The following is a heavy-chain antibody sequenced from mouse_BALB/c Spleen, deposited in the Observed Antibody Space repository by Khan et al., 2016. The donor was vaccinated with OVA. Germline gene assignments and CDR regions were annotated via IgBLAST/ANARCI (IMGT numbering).Heavy chain of an antibody. Sequence: EVKLQESGGDLVKPGGSLKLSCAASGFTFSSYGMSWVRQTPDKRLEWVATISSGGSYTYYPDSVKGRFTISRDTAKNTLYLQMSSLKSEDTAMYYWAREELRRGGGVAYWGQGTLVTVSA. V-gene: IGHV5-6*01. D-gene: IGHD2-4*01. CDR1: GFTFSSYG. J-gene: IGHJ3*01. CDR3: AREELRRGGGVAY. CDR2: ISSGGSYT.